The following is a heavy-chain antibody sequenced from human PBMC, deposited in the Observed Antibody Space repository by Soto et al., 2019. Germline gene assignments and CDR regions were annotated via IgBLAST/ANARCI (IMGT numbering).Heavy chain of an antibody. D-gene: IGHD7-27*01. V-gene: IGHV4-34*01. Sequence: SETLSLTCAVYGGSFSGYYWSWIRQPPGKGLEWIGEINHSGSTNYNPSLKSRVTISVDTSKNQFSLKLSSVTAADTAVYYCARGSWGPRQPFDYWGQGTLVTVSS. CDR2: INHSGST. CDR1: GGSFSGYY. J-gene: IGHJ4*02. CDR3: ARGSWGPRQPFDY.